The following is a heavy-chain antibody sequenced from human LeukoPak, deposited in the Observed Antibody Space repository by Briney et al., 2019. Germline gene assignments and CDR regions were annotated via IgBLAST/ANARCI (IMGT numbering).Heavy chain of an antibody. CDR1: GYTFTDYY. Sequence: ASVKVSCKASGYTFTDYYIHWVRQAPGQGLEWMGTIYPSGGGTSYAQKFQGRVTMTRDTSTNTLYMDLSSLRSEDTAVYYCAREPPHTGSYDYWGQGTLVTVSS. CDR3: AREPPHTGSYDY. J-gene: IGHJ4*02. V-gene: IGHV1-46*01. D-gene: IGHD1-26*01. CDR2: IYPSGGGT.